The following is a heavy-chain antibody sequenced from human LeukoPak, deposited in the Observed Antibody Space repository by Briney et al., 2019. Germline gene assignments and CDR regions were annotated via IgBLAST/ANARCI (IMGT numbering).Heavy chain of an antibody. Sequence: GGSLRLSCAASGFTFSSYEMNWVRQAPGKGLEWVSYISSSGSTIYYADSVKGRFTISRDNAKNSLYLQMNSLRAEDTAVYYCARVIVYCSGGSCYQVDYWGQGTLVTVSS. CDR2: ISSSGSTI. CDR1: GFTFSSYE. J-gene: IGHJ4*02. V-gene: IGHV3-48*03. D-gene: IGHD2-15*01. CDR3: ARVIVYCSGGSCYQVDY.